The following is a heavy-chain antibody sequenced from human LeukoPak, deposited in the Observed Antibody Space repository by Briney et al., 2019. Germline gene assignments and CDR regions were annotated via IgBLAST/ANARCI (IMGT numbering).Heavy chain of an antibody. CDR3: ARETVVPAVMRGIFDP. Sequence: ASVKVSCKASGYTFTSYYMHWVRQAPGQGLEWMGIINPSGGSTSYAQKFQGRVTMTRDMSTSTVYMELSSLRSEDTAVYYCARETVVPAVMRGIFDPWGQGTLVTVSS. D-gene: IGHD2-2*01. J-gene: IGHJ5*02. V-gene: IGHV1-46*01. CDR2: INPSGGST. CDR1: GYTFTSYY.